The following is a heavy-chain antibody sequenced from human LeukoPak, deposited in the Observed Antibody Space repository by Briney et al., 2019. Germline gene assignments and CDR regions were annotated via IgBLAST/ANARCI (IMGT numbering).Heavy chain of an antibody. CDR3: ARAGDGYNAPGY. J-gene: IGHJ4*02. D-gene: IGHD5-24*01. CDR2: INWNGGST. CDR1: GFTFDGYG. V-gene: IGHV3-20*04. Sequence: PGGSLRLSCVASGFTFDGYGMSWVRQAPEKGLEWVSSINWNGGSTAYVDSVKGRFTISRDNAKNSLYLQMNSLRAEDTAVYYCARAGDGYNAPGYWGQGTLVTVSS.